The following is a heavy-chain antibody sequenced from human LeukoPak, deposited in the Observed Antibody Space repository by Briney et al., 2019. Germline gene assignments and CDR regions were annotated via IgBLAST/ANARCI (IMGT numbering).Heavy chain of an antibody. CDR3: ARELQFLQWLFLDY. V-gene: IGHV3-7*03. J-gene: IGHJ4*02. CDR2: MKQDGSEK. CDR1: GFTFRSYW. D-gene: IGHD3-3*01. Sequence: GGSLRLSCAASGFTFRSYWMSWVRQAPGKGLEWVANMKQDGSEKYYVDSVKGRFTISRDNAKNSLYLQMNSLRAEDTAVYYCARELQFLQWLFLDYWGQGTLVTVSS.